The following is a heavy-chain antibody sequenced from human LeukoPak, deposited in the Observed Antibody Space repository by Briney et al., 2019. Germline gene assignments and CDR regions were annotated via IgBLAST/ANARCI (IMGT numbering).Heavy chain of an antibody. CDR3: AIDMTTVTTFPYY. V-gene: IGHV3-23*01. Sequence: GGSLRLSCAASGFTFSSYAMSWVRQAPGKGLEWGSAISGSGGSTYYADSVKGRFTISRDNSKNTLYLQMNSLRAEDTAVYYCAIDMTTVTTFPYYWGQGTLVTVSS. J-gene: IGHJ4*02. CDR1: GFTFSSYA. CDR2: ISGSGGST. D-gene: IGHD4-17*01.